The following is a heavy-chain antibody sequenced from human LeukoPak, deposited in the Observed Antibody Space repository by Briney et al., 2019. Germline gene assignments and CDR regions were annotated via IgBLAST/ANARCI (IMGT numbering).Heavy chain of an antibody. CDR3: ARAFLWSGYYYYGMDV. CDR1: GFTFSSYA. D-gene: IGHD3-3*01. J-gene: IGHJ6*02. Sequence: GGSLRLSCAASGFTFSSYAMHWVRQAPGKGLEWVAVISYDGSNKYYADSVKGRFTISRDNSKNTLYLQMNSLRAEDTAVYYCARAFLWSGYYYYGMDVWGQGTPVTVSS. V-gene: IGHV3-30-3*01. CDR2: ISYDGSNK.